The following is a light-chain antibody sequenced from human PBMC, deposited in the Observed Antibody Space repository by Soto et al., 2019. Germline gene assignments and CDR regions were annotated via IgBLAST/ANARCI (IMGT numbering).Light chain of an antibody. Sequence: QSVLTQPPSASGTPGQRITISCSGSTSNIESHTVNWYQQVPGTAPRLLINTNNQRPSGVPDRFSGSKSGASASLTISGLRSEDAATYSCATWDDSRKGVFGTGTKLTVL. CDR3: ATWDDSRKGV. CDR2: TNN. V-gene: IGLV1-44*01. CDR1: TSNIESHT. J-gene: IGLJ1*01.